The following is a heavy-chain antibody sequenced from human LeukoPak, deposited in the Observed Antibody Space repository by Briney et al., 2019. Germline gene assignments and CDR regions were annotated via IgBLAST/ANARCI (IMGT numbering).Heavy chain of an antibody. CDR2: ISSSSSYI. Sequence: PGGSLRLSCAASGFTFSSYSMNWVRQAPGKGLEWVSSISSSSSYIYYADSVKGRFTISRDNAKNSLYLQMNSLRAEDTAVYYCARGGEGWLRGWGSDYWGQGTLVTVSS. CDR3: ARGGEGWLRGWGSDY. D-gene: IGHD5-12*01. V-gene: IGHV3-21*01. J-gene: IGHJ4*02. CDR1: GFTFSSYS.